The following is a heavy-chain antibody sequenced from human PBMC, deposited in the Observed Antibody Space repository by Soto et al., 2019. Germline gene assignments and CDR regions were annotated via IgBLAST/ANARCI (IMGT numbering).Heavy chain of an antibody. D-gene: IGHD4-4*01. J-gene: IGHJ5*02. Sequence: ASVKVSCKASGYTFTSYAMHCVRQAPGQRLEWMGWINAGNGNTKYSQKFQGRVTITRDTSASTAYMELSSLRSEDTAVYYCARPPVRKVTNWFDPWVRETLVTVSS. CDR2: INAGNGNT. CDR1: GYTFTSYA. V-gene: IGHV1-3*01. CDR3: ARPPVRKVTNWFDP.